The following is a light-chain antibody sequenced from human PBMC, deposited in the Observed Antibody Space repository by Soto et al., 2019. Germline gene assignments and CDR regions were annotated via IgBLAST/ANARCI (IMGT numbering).Light chain of an antibody. CDR2: GAS. J-gene: IGKJ4*01. Sequence: EIVLTQSPGTLSLSPGERATLSCRASQSVSSNYLAWYQQKPGQAPRLLIYGASSRATGLPDRFIGSGSGTAFTLTISRLEPDECAVYYCQQYGGAPRVTFGGGTKVEIK. CDR1: QSVSSNY. V-gene: IGKV3-20*01. CDR3: QQYGGAPRVT.